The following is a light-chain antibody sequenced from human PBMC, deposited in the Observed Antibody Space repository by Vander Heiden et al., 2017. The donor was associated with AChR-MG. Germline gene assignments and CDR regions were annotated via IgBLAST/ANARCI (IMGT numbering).Light chain of an antibody. Sequence: QSALTQPRSVSGSPGQSVTISCTGTSSDVGGYNYVSWYQQHPGKAPKLMIYDVSKRPSGVPDRFSGSKSGNTASLTISGLQAEDEADYYCRSYAGSLRVFGGGTKLTVI. V-gene: IGLV2-11*01. CDR3: RSYAGSLRV. CDR1: SSDVGGYNY. J-gene: IGLJ2*01. CDR2: DVS.